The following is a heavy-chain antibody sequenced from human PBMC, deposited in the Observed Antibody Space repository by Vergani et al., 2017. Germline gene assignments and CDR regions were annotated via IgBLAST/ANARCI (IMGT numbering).Heavy chain of an antibody. D-gene: IGHD6-13*01. CDR3: AGESSSSSWYKNYYYYYMDV. Sequence: QVQLQQWGAGLLKPSETLSLTCAVYGGSFSGYYWSWIRQPPGKGLEWIGEINHSGSTNYNPSLKSRVTISVDKSKNQFSLKLSSVTAADTAVYYCAGESSSSSWYKNYYYYYMDVWGKGTTVTVSS. J-gene: IGHJ6*03. V-gene: IGHV4-34*01. CDR2: INHSGST. CDR1: GGSFSGYY.